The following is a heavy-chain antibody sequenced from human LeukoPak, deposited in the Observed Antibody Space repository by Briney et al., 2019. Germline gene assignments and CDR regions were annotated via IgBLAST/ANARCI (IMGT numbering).Heavy chain of an antibody. CDR2: IKQDGSEK. D-gene: IGHD3-22*01. J-gene: IGHJ4*02. CDR1: GFTFSSYW. V-gene: IGHV3-7*01. Sequence: PGGSLRLSCAASGFTFSSYWMSWVRQAPGKGLEWVANIKQDGSEKYYVDSVKGRFTISRDNAKNSLYLQMNSLRAEDTAVYYCARECYYYDSSGYPHYDYWGQGTLVTVSS. CDR3: ARECYYYDSSGYPHYDY.